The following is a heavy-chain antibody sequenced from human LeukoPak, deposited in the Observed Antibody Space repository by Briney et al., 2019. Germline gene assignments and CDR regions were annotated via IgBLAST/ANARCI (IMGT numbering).Heavy chain of an antibody. CDR1: GGSIISGGYY. J-gene: IGHJ5*02. CDR3: ASDAGKSLVAVAGSGWYDP. V-gene: IGHV4-31*03. Sequence: SETLSLTCTVSGGSIISGGYYWTWIRQQPGKGLEWIWYTYYSGSTYYNPSLKSRVTRSVDTSKNQFSLKLTSVTAADTAVYYCASDAGKSLVAVAGSGWYDPWGQGTLVTVSS. D-gene: IGHD6-19*01. CDR2: TYYSGST.